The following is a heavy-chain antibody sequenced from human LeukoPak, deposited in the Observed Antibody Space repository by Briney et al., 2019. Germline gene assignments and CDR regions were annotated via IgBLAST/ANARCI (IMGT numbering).Heavy chain of an antibody. Sequence: PGEFLKISCKGSGYSFTSYWITWVRQMPGEGLEWMGIIYPGDSETRYSPSFQGQVTISADKSITTAYLQWGSLKASDTAMYYCTRSPRDGYHDAFDIWGQGTMVTVFS. D-gene: IGHD5-24*01. CDR3: TRSPRDGYHDAFDI. CDR1: GYSFTSYW. J-gene: IGHJ3*02. CDR2: IYPGDSET. V-gene: IGHV5-51*01.